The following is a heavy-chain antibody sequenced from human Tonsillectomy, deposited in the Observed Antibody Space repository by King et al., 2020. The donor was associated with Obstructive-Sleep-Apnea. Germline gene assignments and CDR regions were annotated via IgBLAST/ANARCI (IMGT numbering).Heavy chain of an antibody. J-gene: IGHJ6*02. CDR2: INDGNGNT. CDR3: AGALVPAAPDFSYYGMDV. CDR1: GYTFTTYG. D-gene: IGHD2-2*01. V-gene: IGHV1-3*01. Sequence: QLVQSGAEVKKPGASVKVSCKASGYTFTTYGIHWVRQAPGQRLEWMGWINDGNGNTKYSQKFQGRITITRDTSASTAYMQLSSLRSEDTAVYYCAGALVPAAPDFSYYGMDVWGQGTTVTVSS.